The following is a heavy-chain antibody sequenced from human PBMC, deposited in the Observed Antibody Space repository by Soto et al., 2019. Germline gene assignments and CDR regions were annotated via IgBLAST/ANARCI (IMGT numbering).Heavy chain of an antibody. J-gene: IGHJ4*02. Sequence: GGSLRLSCAASGFTFSSYAMSWVRQAPGKGLEWVSSISSTGGSTYYEDSVQGRFTISRDNTKNTLYLQMYSLRAEDTAVYYCAKVGVAMTSGWLRHFDYWGQGTLVTVSS. D-gene: IGHD6-19*01. CDR2: ISSTGGST. CDR1: GFTFSSYA. V-gene: IGHV3-23*01. CDR3: AKVGVAMTSGWLRHFDY.